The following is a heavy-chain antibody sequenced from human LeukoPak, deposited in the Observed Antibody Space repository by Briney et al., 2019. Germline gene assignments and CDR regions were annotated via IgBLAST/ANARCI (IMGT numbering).Heavy chain of an antibody. D-gene: IGHD3-10*01. Sequence: GGSLRLSCAASGFTVSSNYMSWVRQAPGKGLEWVSVIYSGGSTYYADSVKGRFTISRDNSKNTLYLQMNSLRAEDTAVYYCARAPLWFGELHWGQGTLVTVSS. V-gene: IGHV3-53*01. CDR2: IYSGGST. J-gene: IGHJ4*02. CDR1: GFTVSSNY. CDR3: ARAPLWFGELH.